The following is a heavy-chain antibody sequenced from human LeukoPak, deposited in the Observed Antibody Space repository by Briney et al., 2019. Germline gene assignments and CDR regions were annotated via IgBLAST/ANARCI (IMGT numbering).Heavy chain of an antibody. CDR3: AKMSGRWDNWNYGELDYYYMDV. CDR2: ISGSGGST. D-gene: IGHD1-7*01. J-gene: IGHJ6*03. Sequence: GGSLRLSCAASGFTFSSYGMSWVRQAPGKGLEWVSAISGSGGSTYYADSVKGRFTISRDNSKNTLYLQMNSLRAEDTAVYYCAKMSGRWDNWNYGELDYYYMDVWGKGTTVTVSS. CDR1: GFTFSSYG. V-gene: IGHV3-23*01.